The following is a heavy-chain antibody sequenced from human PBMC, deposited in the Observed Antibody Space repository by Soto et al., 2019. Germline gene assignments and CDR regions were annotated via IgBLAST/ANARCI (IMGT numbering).Heavy chain of an antibody. CDR2: IVADGRSQ. D-gene: IGHD4-17*01. Sequence: QVQLVESGGGVVQPGTSLRLSCAASGFTFSKHGMHWVRQAPGKGLEWMAVIVADGRSQHYADSVKGRFTISRDNSKNTVFLQMNRLRSEDRAVYYCARDDDYVDTGLHYWGQGTLVTVSS. V-gene: IGHV3-33*01. J-gene: IGHJ4*02. CDR1: GFTFSKHG. CDR3: ARDDDYVDTGLHY.